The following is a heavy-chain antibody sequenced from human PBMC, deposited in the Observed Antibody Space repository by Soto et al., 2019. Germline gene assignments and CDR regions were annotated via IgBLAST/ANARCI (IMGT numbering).Heavy chain of an antibody. V-gene: IGHV3-48*02. D-gene: IGHD1-26*01. J-gene: IGHJ6*02. CDR1: GFTISTYH. CDR3: TRDGRRGYDMDV. CDR2: INTDLRAL. Sequence: GGSLRLSCAASGFTISTYHLNWVRQAPGKGLEWVSYINTDLRALYYADSVRGRFTISRDNAKNSLYLQMTSLRDEDTGVYYCTRDGRRGYDMDVWGQGTTVTVSS.